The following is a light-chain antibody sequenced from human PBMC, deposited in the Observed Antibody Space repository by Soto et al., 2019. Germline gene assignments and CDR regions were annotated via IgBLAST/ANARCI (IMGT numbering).Light chain of an antibody. Sequence: QSALTQPASVSGSPGQSITISCTGTSSDIGIYNYVSWYQQHPGKAPKLIICEVSNRPSGVSYRFSGSKSGNTASLTISGLRAEDEADYYCTSFTPTSIWVFGRGTKLTVL. CDR2: EVS. CDR3: TSFTPTSIWV. CDR1: SSDIGIYNY. V-gene: IGLV2-14*01. J-gene: IGLJ3*02.